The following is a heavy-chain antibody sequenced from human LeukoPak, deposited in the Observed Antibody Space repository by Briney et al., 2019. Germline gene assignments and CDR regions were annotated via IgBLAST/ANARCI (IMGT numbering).Heavy chain of an antibody. V-gene: IGHV1-58*02. CDR2: IVVGSGIT. Sequence: ASVKVSCKASGFTFINSPMQWVRQARGQRLEWIGWIVVGSGITDYDQKFQERVTITRDMSTSTVYMELSSLRSDDTAVYYCAADSGTVADAFDIWGLGTIVTVSS. CDR3: AADSGTVADAFDI. CDR1: GFTFINSP. J-gene: IGHJ3*02. D-gene: IGHD4-23*01.